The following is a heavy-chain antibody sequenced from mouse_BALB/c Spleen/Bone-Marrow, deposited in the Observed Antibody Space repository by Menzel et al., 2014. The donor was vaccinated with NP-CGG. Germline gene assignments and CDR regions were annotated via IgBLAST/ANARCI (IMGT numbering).Heavy chain of an antibody. Sequence: EVKLMESGAELVKPGASVKLSCTASGFNIKDTYMHWVKRRPEQGLEWIGRIDPANGNTKYDPKFQGKATITADTSSNTAYLQLSSLTSEDTAVYYCARSGDYGSSLAYWGQGTLVTVSA. J-gene: IGHJ3*01. CDR3: ARSGDYGSSLAY. CDR2: IDPANGNT. V-gene: IGHV14-3*02. D-gene: IGHD1-1*01. CDR1: GFNIKDTY.